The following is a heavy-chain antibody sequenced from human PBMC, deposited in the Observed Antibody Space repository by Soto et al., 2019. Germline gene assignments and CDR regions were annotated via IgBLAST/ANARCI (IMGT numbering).Heavy chain of an antibody. Sequence: GGSLRLSCAASGFTFSSYGMHWVRQAPGKGLEWVAVIWYDGSNKYYADSVKGRFTISRDNSKNTLYLQMNSLRAEDTAVYYCARDGDPPGPLAYWGQGTLVPVSA. CDR2: IWYDGSNK. CDR1: GFTFSSYG. D-gene: IGHD7-27*01. CDR3: ARDGDPPGPLAY. J-gene: IGHJ4*02. V-gene: IGHV3-33*01.